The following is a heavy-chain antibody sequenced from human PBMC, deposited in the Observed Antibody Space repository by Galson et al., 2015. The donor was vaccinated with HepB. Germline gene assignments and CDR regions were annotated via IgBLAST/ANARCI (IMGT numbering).Heavy chain of an antibody. D-gene: IGHD2-15*01. CDR3: ARMTPLISAWSAYFDY. V-gene: IGHV2-70*04. CDR1: GFSLSSTGMR. J-gene: IGHJ4*02. Sequence: PALVKPTQTLTLTCTFSGFSLSSTGMRVSWIRQPPGKALEWLARIDWDDDKFYSISLKTRLTISKDTSKNQVVLTMTNMDPVDTATYYCARMTPLISAWSAYFDYWGQGTLVTVSS. CDR2: IDWDDDK.